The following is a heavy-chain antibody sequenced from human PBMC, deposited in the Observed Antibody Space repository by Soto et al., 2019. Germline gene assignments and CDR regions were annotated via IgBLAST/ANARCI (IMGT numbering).Heavy chain of an antibody. J-gene: IGHJ6*02. Sequence: GASVKVSCKASGYTFTGYYMHWVRQAPGQGLEWMGWISAYNGGTNYAQKLQGRVTMTTDTSTSTAYMELRSLRSDDTAVYYCARVFRYCSSTSCYREYYYYGMDVWGQGTTVTVSS. CDR2: ISAYNGGT. V-gene: IGHV1-18*04. D-gene: IGHD2-2*02. CDR3: ARVFRYCSSTSCYREYYYYGMDV. CDR1: GYTFTGYY.